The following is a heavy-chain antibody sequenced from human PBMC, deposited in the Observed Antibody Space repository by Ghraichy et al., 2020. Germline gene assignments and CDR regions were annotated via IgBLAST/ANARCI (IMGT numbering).Heavy chain of an antibody. CDR1: GFTFDDYA. V-gene: IGHV3-9*01. CDR3: AKDLGVVPAAYDAFDI. J-gene: IGHJ3*02. D-gene: IGHD2-2*01. CDR2: ISWNSGSI. Sequence: LSLTCAASGFTFDDYAMHWVRQAPGKGLEWVSGISWNSGSIGYADSVKGRFTISRDNAKNSLYLQMNSLRAEDTALYYCAKDLGVVPAAYDAFDIWGQGTMVTVSS.